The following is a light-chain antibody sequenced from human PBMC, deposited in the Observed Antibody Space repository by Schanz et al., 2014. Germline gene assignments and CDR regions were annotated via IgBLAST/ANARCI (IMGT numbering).Light chain of an antibody. CDR1: QSVSSN. CDR3: QRTYNAPLT. CDR2: GAS. V-gene: IGKV3-15*01. J-gene: IGKJ4*01. Sequence: EIVMTQSPDTLSVSPGERATLSCRASQSVSSNLAWYQQKPGQAPRLLIYGASTRATGIPARFSGSGSGTEFTLTISSLQPEDVATYYGQRTYNAPLTFGGGTKVEIK.